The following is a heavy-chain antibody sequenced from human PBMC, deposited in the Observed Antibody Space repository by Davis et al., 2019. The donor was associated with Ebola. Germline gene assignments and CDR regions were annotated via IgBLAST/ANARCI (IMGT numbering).Heavy chain of an antibody. Sequence: MPSETLSLTCTVSGGSISSSNYYWGWIRQPPGKGLEWIGHIYYSGSTHYNPSLKSRVTISVDKSKNQFSLKLSSVTAADTAVYYCARGRDSSSFYYGMDVWGQGTTVTVSS. CDR3: ARGRDSSSFYYGMDV. J-gene: IGHJ6*02. V-gene: IGHV4-39*01. CDR2: IYYSGST. D-gene: IGHD6-6*01. CDR1: GGSISSSNYY.